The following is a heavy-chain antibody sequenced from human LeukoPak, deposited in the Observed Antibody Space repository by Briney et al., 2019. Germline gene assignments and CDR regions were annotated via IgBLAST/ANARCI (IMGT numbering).Heavy chain of an antibody. CDR2: INPSGGST. Sequence: ASVKVSCKASGYTFTSYYMHWVRQAPGQGLEWMGIINPSGGSTSYAQKFQGRVTMTRDTSTSTVYVELSSLRSEDTAVYYCARVSKTVAGTGVFNWFDPWGQGTLVTVSS. CDR1: GYTFTSYY. CDR3: ARVSKTVAGTGVFNWFDP. J-gene: IGHJ5*02. D-gene: IGHD6-19*01. V-gene: IGHV1-46*01.